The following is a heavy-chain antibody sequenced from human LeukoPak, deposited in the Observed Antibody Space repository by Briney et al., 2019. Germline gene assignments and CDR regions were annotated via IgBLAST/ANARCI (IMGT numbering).Heavy chain of an antibody. CDR3: ARGSIAAAGSSKGYMDV. V-gene: IGHV3-30-3*01. CDR1: GFTFSSYA. J-gene: IGHJ6*03. D-gene: IGHD6-13*01. CDR2: ISYDGSNK. Sequence: QPGRSLRLSCAASGFTFSSYAMHWVRQAPGKGLEWVAVISYDGSNKYYADSVKGRFTISRDNSKNTLYLQMNSLRAEDTAVYYCARGSIAAAGSSKGYMDVWGKGTTVTVSS.